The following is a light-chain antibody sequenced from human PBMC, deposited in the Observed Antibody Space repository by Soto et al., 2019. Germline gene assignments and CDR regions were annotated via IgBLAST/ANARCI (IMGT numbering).Light chain of an antibody. J-gene: IGKJ5*01. CDR2: SAS. Sequence: EIQVTQSPTSLSASVGDRVTITCRASRSIGNNLNWYQQRPGKAPLLLIYSASSLQSGVPSRFSGSSSGTDFTLTINGLPPEDFATYYCQQSFSPHIAFGQGTRL. CDR3: QQSFSPHIA. CDR1: RSIGNN. V-gene: IGKV1-39*01.